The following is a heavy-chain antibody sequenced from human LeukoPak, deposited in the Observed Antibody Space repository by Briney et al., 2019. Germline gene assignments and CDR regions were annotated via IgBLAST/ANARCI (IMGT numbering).Heavy chain of an antibody. CDR3: ASHRSDYGETGWYFDL. D-gene: IGHD4-17*01. V-gene: IGHV4-38-2*02. CDR1: GYSISSGYY. CDR2: IYHSGST. J-gene: IGHJ2*01. Sequence: SETLSLTCTVSGYSISSGYYWGWIRQPPGKGLEWIGSIYHSGSTYYNPSLKSRVTISVDTSKNQFSLKLSSVTAADTAVYYCASHRSDYGETGWYFDLWGRGTLVTVSS.